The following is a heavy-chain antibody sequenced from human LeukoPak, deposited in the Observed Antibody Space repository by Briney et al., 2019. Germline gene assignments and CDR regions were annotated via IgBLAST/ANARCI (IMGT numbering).Heavy chain of an antibody. D-gene: IGHD5-24*01. V-gene: IGHV4-30-4*07. J-gene: IGHJ4*02. CDR2: ISYSGST. CDR3: AKMSTAEVCFDY. Sequence: SETLSPTCTVSGGSISSGGYSWSWIRQPPGKGLEWIGYISYSGSTYYNPSLKSRVTMSLDTSKNQFSLKLSSVTAADTAVYYCAKMSTAEVCFDYWGQGTLVTVSS. CDR1: GGSISSGGYS.